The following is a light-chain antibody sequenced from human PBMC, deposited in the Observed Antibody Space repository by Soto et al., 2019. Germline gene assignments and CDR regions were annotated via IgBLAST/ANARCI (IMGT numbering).Light chain of an antibody. J-gene: IGKJ1*01. CDR1: QSISGS. CDR3: QQYNGYWT. Sequence: DIQMTQSPSTLSESVGDRVTITCRASQSISGSLAWYQQKPGKAPKLLIYEASSLKSGVPSRFSGSRSGTEYTLTISGLQPDDFATYYCQQYNGYWTFGEGTKVEIK. CDR2: EAS. V-gene: IGKV1-5*03.